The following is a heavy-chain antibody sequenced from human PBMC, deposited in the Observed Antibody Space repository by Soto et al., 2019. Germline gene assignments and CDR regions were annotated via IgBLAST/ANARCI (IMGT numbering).Heavy chain of an antibody. CDR2: INHSGST. V-gene: IGHV4-34*01. Sequence: PSETLSLTCAVYGGSFSGYYWSWIRQPPGKGLEWIGEINHSGSTNYNQSLKSRVTISVDTSKNQFSLKLSSVTAADTAVYYCARGRRDSRGGIVVATYYYYYYGMDVWGQGTTVTVSS. CDR1: GGSFSGYY. D-gene: IGHD3-22*01. CDR3: ARGRRDSRGGIVVATYYYYYYGMDV. J-gene: IGHJ6*02.